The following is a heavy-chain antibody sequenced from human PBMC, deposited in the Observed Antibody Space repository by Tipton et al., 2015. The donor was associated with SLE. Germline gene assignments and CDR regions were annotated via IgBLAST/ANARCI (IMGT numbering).Heavy chain of an antibody. Sequence: QLVQSGGEVKKPGASVRVSCKASGYTFTSYGFTWVRQAPGQRLEWLGWISGYNGATNYAHKFEARVRLTTEKSTSTAYMELKSLTSDDTAVYFCAREPGSYVDYEGFDIWGQGTVVTVSS. CDR1: GYTFTSYG. CDR3: AREPGSYVDYEGFDI. V-gene: IGHV1-18*01. D-gene: IGHD3-16*01. J-gene: IGHJ3*02. CDR2: ISGYNGAT.